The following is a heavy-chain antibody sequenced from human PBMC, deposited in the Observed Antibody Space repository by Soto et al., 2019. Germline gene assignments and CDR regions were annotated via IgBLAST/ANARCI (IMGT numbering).Heavy chain of an antibody. Sequence: QLQLEEYGSGLVKPSQTLSLTCAVSGGSISSGGYSWSWIRQPPGKGLEWIGSIDHSGSTYYNPSLKSRVTISVDRSKNQFSLKRSSVTAADTAVYYCARVPDRGGQGTLVTVSS. CDR1: GGSISSGGYS. D-gene: IGHD2-2*01. CDR3: ARVPDR. CDR2: IDHSGST. J-gene: IGHJ5*02. V-gene: IGHV4-30-2*01.